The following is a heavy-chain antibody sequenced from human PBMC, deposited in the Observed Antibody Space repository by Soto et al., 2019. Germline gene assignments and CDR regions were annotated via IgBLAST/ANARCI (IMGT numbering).Heavy chain of an antibody. D-gene: IGHD2-15*01. V-gene: IGHV1-3*01. CDR1: GYTFTRYT. J-gene: IGHJ5*02. Sequence: QVQLGQSGAEVKKPGASVKISCKASGYTFTRYTMNWVRQAPGQRLEWMGWINPDNGNTKSSQKFQDRVIITRDTSPSTAYMDLSSLRSEDTAVYYCARGIATGQLDPWGQGTLVTVSS. CDR2: INPDNGNT. CDR3: ARGIATGQLDP.